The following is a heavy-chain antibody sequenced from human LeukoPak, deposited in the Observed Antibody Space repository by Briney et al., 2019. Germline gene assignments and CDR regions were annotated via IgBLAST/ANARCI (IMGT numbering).Heavy chain of an antibody. J-gene: IGHJ6*03. V-gene: IGHV3-7*01. CDR2: IKQDGSEK. CDR1: GFTFSSYW. CDR3: ANADFYYYMDV. Sequence: GGSLRLSCAASGFTFSSYWMSWVRQAPGKGLEWVANIKQDGSEKYYVDSVKGRFTISRDNAKNSLYLQMNSLRAEDTAVYYCANADFYYYMDVWDKGTTVTVSS. D-gene: IGHD3-3*01.